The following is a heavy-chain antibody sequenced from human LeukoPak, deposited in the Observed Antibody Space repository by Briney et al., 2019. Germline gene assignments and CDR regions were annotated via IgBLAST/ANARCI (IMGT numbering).Heavy chain of an antibody. J-gene: IGHJ5*02. CDR2: INPNSGGT. Sequence: ASVKVSCKASGYTFTGYYMHWVRQAPGQGLEWMGWINPNSGGTNYAQKFQGRVTMTRDTSISTAYMELSRLGSDDTAVYYCARDNGIAVAGYSWFDPWGQGALVTVSS. CDR3: ARDNGIAVAGYSWFDP. V-gene: IGHV1-2*02. CDR1: GYTFTGYY. D-gene: IGHD6-19*01.